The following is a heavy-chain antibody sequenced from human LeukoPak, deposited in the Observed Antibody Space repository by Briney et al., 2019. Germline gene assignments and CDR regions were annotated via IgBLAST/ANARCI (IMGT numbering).Heavy chain of an antibody. CDR3: ARHVGIAVAEVWPGWFDP. J-gene: IGHJ5*02. D-gene: IGHD6-19*01. CDR2: IYYSGST. CDR1: GGSISSSSYY. V-gene: IGHV4-39*01. Sequence: NPSETLSLTCTVSGGSISSSSYYWGWIRQPPGKGLEWIGSIYYSGSTYYNPSLKSRVTISVDTSKNQFSLKLSSVTAADTAVYYCARHVGIAVAEVWPGWFDPWGQGTLVTVSS.